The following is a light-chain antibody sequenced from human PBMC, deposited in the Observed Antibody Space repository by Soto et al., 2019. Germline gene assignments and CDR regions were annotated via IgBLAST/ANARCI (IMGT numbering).Light chain of an antibody. CDR1: QTVWSSY. J-gene: IGKJ2*02. V-gene: IGKV3-20*01. CDR2: GAS. Sequence: EIVLTQSPGILSLSLGERATLSCRASQTVWSSYLAWFQHKPGQAPRPLIYGASRRATGIPDRFTGSGSGTDFTLTISRLEPEDFAVYYCHQYADSRTFGQGTKLEIK. CDR3: HQYADSRT.